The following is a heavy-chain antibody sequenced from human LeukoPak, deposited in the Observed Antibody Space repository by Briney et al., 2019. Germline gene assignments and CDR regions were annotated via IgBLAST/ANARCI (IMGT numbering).Heavy chain of an antibody. CDR2: IYYSGST. CDR3: ARGGRLPRYFDY. CDR1: GGSISSYY. V-gene: IGHV4-59*01. J-gene: IGHJ4*02. D-gene: IGHD2-21*02. Sequence: SETLSLTCTVSGGSISSYYWSWIRQPPGKGLEWIGYIYYSGSTNYNPSLKSRVTISVDTSKNQFSLKLSSVTAADTAVYYCARGGRLPRYFDYWGQGTLVTVSS.